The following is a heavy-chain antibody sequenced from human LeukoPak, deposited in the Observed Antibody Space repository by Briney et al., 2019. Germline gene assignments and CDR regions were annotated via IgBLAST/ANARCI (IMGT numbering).Heavy chain of an antibody. CDR1: GFTFSSRE. Sequence: PGGSLRLSCAASGFTFSSREMNWVRQAPGKGLQWVSYISSSGSTIYYADSVKGRFTISRDNAKNSLYLQMNSLRDEDTAVYYCARDVRRGRRQHFDYWGQGTLVTVSS. CDR3: ARDVRRGRRQHFDY. V-gene: IGHV3-48*03. CDR2: ISSSGSTI. J-gene: IGHJ4*02. D-gene: IGHD3-10*01.